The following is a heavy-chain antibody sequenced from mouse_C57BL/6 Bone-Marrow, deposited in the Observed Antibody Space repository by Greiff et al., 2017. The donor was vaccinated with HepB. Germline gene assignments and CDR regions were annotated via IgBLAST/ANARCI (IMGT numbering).Heavy chain of an antibody. D-gene: IGHD2-1*01. CDR1: GFSFNTYA. CDR2: IRSKSNNYAT. Sequence: DVKLVESGGGLVQPKGSLKLSCAASGFSFNTYAMNWVRQAPGKGLEWVARIRSKSNNYATYYADSVKDRFTISRDDSESMLYLQMNNLKTEDTAMYYCVRRGGNYEAMDYWGQGTSVTVSS. J-gene: IGHJ4*01. V-gene: IGHV10-1*01. CDR3: VRRGGNYEAMDY.